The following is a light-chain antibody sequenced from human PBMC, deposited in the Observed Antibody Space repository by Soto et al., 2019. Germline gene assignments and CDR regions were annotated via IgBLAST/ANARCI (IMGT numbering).Light chain of an antibody. CDR3: QNYYNVPFT. V-gene: IGKV1-27*01. CDR1: QDITNY. CDR2: GSF. J-gene: IGKJ3*01. Sequence: DIQMTQSPSSLSASVEDRITITCRASQDITNYLAWYQQKPGKVHKVLIYGSFNLQPGVPARFSGSGSGTAFTLTISSLQPEDVATYYCQNYYNVPFTFGPGTKVEIK.